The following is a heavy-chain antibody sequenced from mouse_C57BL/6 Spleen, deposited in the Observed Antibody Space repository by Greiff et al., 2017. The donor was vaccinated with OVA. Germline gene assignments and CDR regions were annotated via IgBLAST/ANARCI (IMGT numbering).Heavy chain of an antibody. CDR2: IDPNSGGT. CDR3: ARGGVITTVVEGYFDV. D-gene: IGHD1-1*01. V-gene: IGHV1-72*01. J-gene: IGHJ1*03. Sequence: QVQLQQPGAELVKPGASVKLSCKASGYTFTSYWKHWVKQRPGRGLEWIGRIDPNSGGTKYNEKFKSKATLTVDKPSSTAYMQLSSLTSEDSAVYYCARGGVITTVVEGYFDVWGTGTTVTVSS. CDR1: GYTFTSYW.